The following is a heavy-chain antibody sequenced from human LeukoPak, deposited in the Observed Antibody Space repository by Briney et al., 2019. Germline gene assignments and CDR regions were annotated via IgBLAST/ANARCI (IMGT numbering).Heavy chain of an antibody. CDR3: TAAPYDSSGYYYVEAFDI. Sequence: GGSLRLSCAASGFTFSNAWMSWVRQAPGKGLEWVGRIKSKTDGGTTDYAAPVKGRFTISRDDSKNTLYLQMNSLKTVDTAVYYCTAAPYDSSGYYYVEAFDIWGQGAMVTVSS. V-gene: IGHV3-15*01. J-gene: IGHJ3*02. CDR2: IKSKTDGGTT. CDR1: GFTFSNAW. D-gene: IGHD3-22*01.